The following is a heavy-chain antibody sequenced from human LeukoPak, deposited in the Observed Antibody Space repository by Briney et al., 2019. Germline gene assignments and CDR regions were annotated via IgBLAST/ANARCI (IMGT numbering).Heavy chain of an antibody. CDR2: IIPIFGTA. D-gene: IGHD3-3*01. CDR1: GGTFSSYA. Sequence: SVKVSCKASGGTFSSYAISWVRQAPGQGLEWMGGIIPIFGTANYAQKFQGRVTNTADESTSTAYMELSSLRSEDTAVYYCASLKSGDFWSGFHYWGQGTLVTVSS. CDR3: ASLKSGDFWSGFHY. V-gene: IGHV1-69*01. J-gene: IGHJ4*02.